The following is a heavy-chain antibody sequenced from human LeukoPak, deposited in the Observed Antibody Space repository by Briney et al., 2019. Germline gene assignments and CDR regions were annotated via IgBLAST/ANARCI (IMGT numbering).Heavy chain of an antibody. D-gene: IGHD4-23*01. Sequence: SETLSLTCTVSGGSISSGGDYWGWIRQHPGKGLEWIGYISYSGTTYYSPSLQSRITISLDTSKNQFSLELSSVTAADTAVYYCARAAWRGSNSRDAFDIWGLGTVVTVSS. CDR2: ISYSGTT. V-gene: IGHV4-31*03. CDR1: GGSISSGGDY. J-gene: IGHJ3*02. CDR3: ARAAWRGSNSRDAFDI.